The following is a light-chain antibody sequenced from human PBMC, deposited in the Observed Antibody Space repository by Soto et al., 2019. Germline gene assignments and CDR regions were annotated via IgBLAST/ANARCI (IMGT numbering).Light chain of an antibody. V-gene: IGKV3-20*01. Sequence: EIVLTQSPATLSLSPGERVSLSCGASQWVSGKNLAWYQQKPGQPPRLLIYSSSVRAAGVPDRFRGSGSGTDFTLTITRLEPEDFAVYYCQQYGTWITFGQGTRLETK. CDR2: SSS. CDR3: QQYGTWIT. CDR1: QWVSGKN. J-gene: IGKJ5*01.